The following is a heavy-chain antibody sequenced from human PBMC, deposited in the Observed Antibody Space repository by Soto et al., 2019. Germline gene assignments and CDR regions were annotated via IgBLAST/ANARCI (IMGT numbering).Heavy chain of an antibody. CDR2: IYYSGST. V-gene: IGHV4-31*03. CDR1: GGSISSGGYY. CDR3: ARAPPLGSWGWFDP. D-gene: IGHD3-16*01. J-gene: IGHJ5*02. Sequence: SETLSLTCTVSGGSISSGGYYWSWIRQHPGKGLEWIGYIYYSGSTYYNPSLKIRVTISVDTSKNQFSLKLSSVTAADTAVYYCARAPPLGSWGWFDPWGQGTLVTVSS.